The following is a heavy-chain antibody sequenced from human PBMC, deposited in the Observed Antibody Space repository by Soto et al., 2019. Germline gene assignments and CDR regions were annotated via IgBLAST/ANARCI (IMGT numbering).Heavy chain of an antibody. CDR3: ARHPREGDYVWGSYHPYYYYGMDV. J-gene: IGHJ6*02. CDR2: IYPGDSDT. CDR1: GYSFTSDW. D-gene: IGHD3-16*02. V-gene: IGHV5-51*01. Sequence: GESLKISCKGSGYSFTSDWIGWVRQMPGKGLEWMGIIYPGDSDTRYSPSFQGQVTISADKSISTAYLQWSSLKASDTAMYYCARHPREGDYVWGSYHPYYYYGMDVWGQGTTVTVSS.